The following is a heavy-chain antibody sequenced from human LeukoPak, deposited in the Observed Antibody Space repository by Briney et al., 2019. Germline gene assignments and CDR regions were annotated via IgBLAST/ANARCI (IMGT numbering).Heavy chain of an antibody. CDR3: ARVIAGRGGWFDP. CDR1: GNTFTDYY. J-gene: IGHJ5*02. CDR2: INPTSGAT. Sequence: APVKVSCKTSGNTFTDYYMHWVRQAPGQGLEWMGWINPTSGATQYAQKFQGRVTMTRDTSTSIVYIELSSLRSDDTAVYYCARVIAGRGGWFDPWGQGTLVTVSS. V-gene: IGHV1-2*02. D-gene: IGHD2-15*01.